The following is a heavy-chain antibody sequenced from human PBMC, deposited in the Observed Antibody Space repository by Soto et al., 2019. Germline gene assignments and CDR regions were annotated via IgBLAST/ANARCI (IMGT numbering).Heavy chain of an antibody. CDR2: INAGNGNT. J-gene: IGHJ4*02. Sequence: ASVKVSCKASGYTFTSYAMHWVRQAPGQRLEWMGWINAGNGNTKYSQKFQGRVTMTRDTSTSTVYMELSSLRSEDTAVYYCASSGRFLSPNCSGGSCYDYWGQGTLVTVSS. V-gene: IGHV1-3*01. CDR3: ASSGRFLSPNCSGGSCYDY. CDR1: GYTFTSYA. D-gene: IGHD2-15*01.